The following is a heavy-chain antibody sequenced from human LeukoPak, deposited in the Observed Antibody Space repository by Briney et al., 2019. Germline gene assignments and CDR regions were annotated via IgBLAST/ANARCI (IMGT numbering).Heavy chain of an antibody. CDR2: ISGSGGGT. Sequence: GGSLRLSCAASGFTFNSYAMSWVRQAPGKGLEWVSAISGSGGGTYYADSVKGRFTISRDNSKNTLYLQMNSLRAEDTAVYYCAKGVDPFSSSWFDYWGQGTLVTVSS. D-gene: IGHD6-13*01. V-gene: IGHV3-23*01. CDR1: GFTFNSYA. CDR3: AKGVDPFSSSWFDY. J-gene: IGHJ4*02.